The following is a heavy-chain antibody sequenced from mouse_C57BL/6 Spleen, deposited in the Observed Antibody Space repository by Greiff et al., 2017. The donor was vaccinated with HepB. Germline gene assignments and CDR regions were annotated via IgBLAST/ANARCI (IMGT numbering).Heavy chain of an antibody. J-gene: IGHJ2*01. CDR2: ISSGSSTI. Sequence: EVQLVESGGGLVKPGGSLKLSCAASGFTFSDYGMHWVRQAPEKGLEWVAYISSGSSTIYYADTVKGRFTISRDNAKNTLFLQMTSLRSEDTAMYYCARPYYGSSPYYFDYWGQGTTLTVSS. D-gene: IGHD1-1*01. CDR3: ARPYYGSSPYYFDY. CDR1: GFTFSDYG. V-gene: IGHV5-17*01.